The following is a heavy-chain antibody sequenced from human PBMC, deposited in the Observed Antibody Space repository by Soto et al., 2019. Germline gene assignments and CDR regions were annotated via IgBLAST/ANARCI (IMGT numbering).Heavy chain of an antibody. CDR3: IQSRCGGDCLQSYASHYYYGMDV. D-gene: IGHD2-21*02. V-gene: IGHV2-5*02. CDR1: GFSLSTSGVG. CDR2: IYWDDDK. J-gene: IGHJ6*02. Sequence: QITLKESGPTLVKPTQTLTLTCTFSGFSLSTSGVGVGWIRQPPGKALEWLALIYWDDDKRYSTSLSSRLTISKDTSKNQVVLTMTNMDPVDTATYYCIQSRCGGDCLQSYASHYYYGMDVWGQGTTVTVSS.